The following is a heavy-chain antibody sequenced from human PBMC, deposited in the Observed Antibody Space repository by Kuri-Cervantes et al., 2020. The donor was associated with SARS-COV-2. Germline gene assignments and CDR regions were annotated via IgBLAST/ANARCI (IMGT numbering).Heavy chain of an antibody. CDR2: ISYDGSNK. CDR1: GFSFSGYA. Sequence: GESLKISCAASGFSFSGYAMHWVRQAPGKGLEWVAVISYDGSNKYYADSVKGRFTISRDNSKNTLYLQMNSLRAEDTAVYYCARDCAAGIFDYWGQGTLVTVSS. CDR3: ARDCAAGIFDY. D-gene: IGHD1-1*01. J-gene: IGHJ4*02. V-gene: IGHV3-30-3*01.